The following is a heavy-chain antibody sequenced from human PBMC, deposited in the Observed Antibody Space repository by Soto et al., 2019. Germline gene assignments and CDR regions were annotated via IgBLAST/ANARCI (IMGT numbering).Heavy chain of an antibody. CDR2: INVGNGDT. Sequence: VQLVQSGAEIRKTGASVMLSCKASGITYNTYAIHWVRQAPGQGLEWMGWINVGNGDTRYSQIFEGRVTLARDTSATTVSMALGGLKSEDTAVYYCARAISGSVTWGQGTLLTVSS. D-gene: IGHD6-19*01. CDR1: GITYNTYA. J-gene: IGHJ4*02. V-gene: IGHV1-3*01. CDR3: ARAISGSVT.